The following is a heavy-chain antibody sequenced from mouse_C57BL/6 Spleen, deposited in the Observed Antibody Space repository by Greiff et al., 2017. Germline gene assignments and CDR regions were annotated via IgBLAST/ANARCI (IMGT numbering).Heavy chain of an antibody. D-gene: IGHD1-1*01. CDR1: GYTFTSYW. CDR2: INPSSGYT. CDR3: ASTTVVVYYFDY. J-gene: IGHJ2*01. Sequence: VQGVESGAELAKPGASVKLSCKASGYTFTSYWMHWVKQRPGQGLEWIGYINPSSGYTKYNQKFKDKATLTADKSSSTAYMQLSSLTYEDSAVYYCASTTVVVYYFDYWGQGTTLTVSS. V-gene: IGHV1-7*01.